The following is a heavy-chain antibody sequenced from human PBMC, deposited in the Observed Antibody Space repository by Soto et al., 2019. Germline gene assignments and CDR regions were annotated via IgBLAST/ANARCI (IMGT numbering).Heavy chain of an antibody. CDR3: ARESYAPFLDY. CDR1: GGSIRSYF. D-gene: IGHD3-16*02. Sequence: SETLSLTCTVSGGSIRSYFWSWIRQPAGKGLEWIGRIYPSGSTNYNPSLKSRVTMSVDTSKKEFSLKLNSVTSADTAVYFCARESYAPFLDYWGQGILVTVSS. V-gene: IGHV4-4*07. CDR2: IYPSGST. J-gene: IGHJ4*02.